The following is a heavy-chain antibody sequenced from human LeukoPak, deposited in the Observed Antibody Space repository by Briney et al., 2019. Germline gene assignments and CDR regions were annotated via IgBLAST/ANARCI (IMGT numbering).Heavy chain of an antibody. D-gene: IGHD3-22*01. V-gene: IGHV1-8*02. CDR1: GYTFTGYY. Sequence: ASVKVSCKASGYTFTGYYMHWVRQAPGQGLEWMGWINPNSGNTGYAQKFQGRVTMTRNTSVSTAYMELSSLRSEDTAVYYCARFEFRDDSSGYSDYWGQGTLVTVSS. CDR3: ARFEFRDDSSGYSDY. CDR2: INPNSGNT. J-gene: IGHJ4*02.